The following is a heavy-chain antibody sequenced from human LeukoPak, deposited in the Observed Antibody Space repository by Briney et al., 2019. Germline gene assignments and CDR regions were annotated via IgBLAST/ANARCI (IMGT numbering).Heavy chain of an antibody. CDR1: GFTFSSYA. CDR3: AKISPTVAYFDY. CDR2: IDKNGVTT. Sequence: GGSLRLSCAATGFTFSSYAMGWVRQAPGKGLEWVSAIDKNGVTTYYADSVRGRFTISRDNSKNTLYLQMNSLRAEDTAVYYCAKISPTVAYFDYWGQGTLVTVSS. D-gene: IGHD4-17*01. V-gene: IGHV3-23*01. J-gene: IGHJ4*02.